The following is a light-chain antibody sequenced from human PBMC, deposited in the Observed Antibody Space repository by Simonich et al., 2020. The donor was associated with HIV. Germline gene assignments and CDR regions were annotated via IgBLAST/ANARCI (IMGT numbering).Light chain of an antibody. CDR3: CSFGGDSL. CDR2: DVN. CDR1: SSDVGSYKL. V-gene: IGLV2-23*02. Sequence: QSALTQSASVSGSPGQSITISCTGTSSDVGSYKLVSWYQQFPGKAPKLMIYDVNKRPSGVPDGFSGSKSGNTASLTISGLQAEDEADYHCCSFGGDSLFGGGTKLTVL. J-gene: IGLJ2*01.